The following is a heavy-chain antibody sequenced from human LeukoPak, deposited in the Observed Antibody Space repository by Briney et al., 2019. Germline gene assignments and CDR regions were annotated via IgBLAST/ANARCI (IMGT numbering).Heavy chain of an antibody. CDR1: GGPFDNYA. D-gene: IGHD3/OR15-3a*01. CDR3: ARRTDRVDDAFDV. J-gene: IGHJ3*01. CDR2: IIPSLNRA. V-gene: IGHV1-69*04. Sequence: SVWVSCESSGGPFDNYAINWVRQAPGQGLEWMGRIIPSLNRANYAQIRVTITADKSTATAYMELSGLRYEDTAVYYCARRTDRVDDAFDVWGQGELFSVSS.